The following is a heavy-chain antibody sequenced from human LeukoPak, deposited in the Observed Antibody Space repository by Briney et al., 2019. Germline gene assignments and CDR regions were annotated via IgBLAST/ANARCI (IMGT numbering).Heavy chain of an antibody. CDR3: GRDRLSEYSGSGRNWYFDL. D-gene: IGHD3-10*01. CDR1: GYTFTSYG. J-gene: IGHJ2*01. V-gene: IGHV1-18*01. CDR2: ISAYRGNT. Sequence: ASVKVSCKASGYTFTSYGISWVRQAPGQGLEWMGWISAYRGNTNYAQKLQDRVTMTTDTSTSTVYMELRSLRSDDTAVYYCGRDRLSEYSGSGRNWYFDLWGRGTLVTVSS.